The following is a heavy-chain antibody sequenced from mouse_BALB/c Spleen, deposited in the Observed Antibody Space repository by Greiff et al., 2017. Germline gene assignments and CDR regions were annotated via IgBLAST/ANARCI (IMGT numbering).Heavy chain of an antibody. CDR3: ARSKVPYAMDY. Sequence: VQLVESGPELVKPGASVRISCKASGYTFTSYYIHWVKQRPGQGLEWIGWIYPGNVNTKYNEKFKGKATLTADKSSSTAYMQLSSLTSEDSAVYFCARSKVPYAMDYWGQGTSVTVSS. CDR1: GYTFTSYY. J-gene: IGHJ4*01. V-gene: IGHV1S56*01. CDR2: IYPGNVNT.